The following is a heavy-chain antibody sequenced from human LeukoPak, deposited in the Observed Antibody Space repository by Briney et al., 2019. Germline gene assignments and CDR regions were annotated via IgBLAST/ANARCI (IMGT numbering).Heavy chain of an antibody. Sequence: ASVKVSRKASGYTFTSYDFNWVRQATGQGLEWMGWMNPNSGNTGYAQKFQDRVTMTRNTSISTAYMELSSLRPEDTAVYYCARGDSSGQHYWGQGTLVTVSS. J-gene: IGHJ4*02. V-gene: IGHV1-8*01. CDR2: MNPNSGNT. CDR1: GYTFTSYD. D-gene: IGHD3-22*01. CDR3: ARGDSSGQHY.